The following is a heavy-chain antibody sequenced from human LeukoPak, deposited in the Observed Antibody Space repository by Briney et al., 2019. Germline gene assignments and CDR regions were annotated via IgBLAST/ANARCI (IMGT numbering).Heavy chain of an antibody. CDR2: ISASASTT. J-gene: IGHJ4*02. Sequence: PGGSLRLSCVVSGFPLNLFAVTWVRQAPGKGLEWVSFISASASTTHYADSMKGRFTISRDNAKNSLYLQMNSLRAEDTAVYYCARGSPWPSREHHFDFWGQGTLVIVSS. D-gene: IGHD1/OR15-1a*01. CDR1: GFPLNLFA. V-gene: IGHV3-48*04. CDR3: ARGSPWPSREHHFDF.